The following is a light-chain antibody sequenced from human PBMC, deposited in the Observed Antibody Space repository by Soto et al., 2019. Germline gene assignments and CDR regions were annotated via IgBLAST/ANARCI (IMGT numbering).Light chain of an antibody. V-gene: IGKV3-20*01. CDR2: SAS. CDR1: QRVSSSY. J-gene: IGKJ5*01. Sequence: IVLTQSPGTLSLSPGERATLSCRASQRVSSSYLVWYQQKTGQAPRLLIYSASTRATGIPDRFSGSVSGTDFTLTVSRLEPDDFAVSYCQQFGTSPPAITFGQGTRLELK. CDR3: QQFGTSPPAIT.